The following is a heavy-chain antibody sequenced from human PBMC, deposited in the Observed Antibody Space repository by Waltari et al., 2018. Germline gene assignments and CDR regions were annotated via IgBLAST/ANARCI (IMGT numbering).Heavy chain of an antibody. D-gene: IGHD4-17*01. CDR2: ISGSGSST. CDR3: AKEMTTVTSGTDY. V-gene: IGHV3-23*04. Sequence: VQLVESGGGLVQPGGSLRLACAASGFTFNNLAMTWVRQAAGKGLEWVSTISGSGSSTYYADSVKGRLTISRDNSKNTLHLQMNTLRAEDTAVYYCAKEMTTVTSGTDYWGQGTLVTVSA. J-gene: IGHJ4*02. CDR1: GFTFNNLA.